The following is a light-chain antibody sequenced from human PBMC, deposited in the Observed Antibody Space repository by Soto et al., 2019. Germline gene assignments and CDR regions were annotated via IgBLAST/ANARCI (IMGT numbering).Light chain of an antibody. J-gene: IGLJ3*02. V-gene: IGLV2-14*01. CDR1: SSDVGGHHY. CDR2: EVS. CDR3: SSYTSTRSGV. Sequence: QSALTQPASVSGSPGQSITISCTGTSSDVGGHHYVSWYQQHPGKAPKVMIYEVSNRPSGVSDRFSGSKSGNTASLTISGLQAEDEADYYCSSYTSTRSGVFGGGTKLTVL.